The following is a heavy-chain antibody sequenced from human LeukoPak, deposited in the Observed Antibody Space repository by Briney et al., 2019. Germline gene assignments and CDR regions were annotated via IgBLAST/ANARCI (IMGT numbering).Heavy chain of an antibody. D-gene: IGHD6-13*01. Sequence: PSQTLSLTCTVSGGSISSGSYYWSWIRQPAGKGLEWIGRIYTSGSTNYNPSLKSRVTISVDTSKNQFSLKLSSVTAADTAVYYCARGKGIAAAGTGFGDWGQGTLVTVSS. J-gene: IGHJ4*02. CDR1: GGSISSGSYY. V-gene: IGHV4-61*02. CDR2: IYTSGST. CDR3: ARGKGIAAAGTGFGD.